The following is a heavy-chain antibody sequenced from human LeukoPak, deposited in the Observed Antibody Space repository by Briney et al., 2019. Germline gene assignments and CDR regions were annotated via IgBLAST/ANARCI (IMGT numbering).Heavy chain of an antibody. D-gene: IGHD3-22*01. J-gene: IGHJ5*02. CDR1: GGTFSSYA. V-gene: IGHV1-69*05. CDR3: ARVAGRDFAYDSSGYPTDWFDP. CDR2: IIPIFGTA. Sequence: SVKVSCKASGGTFSSYAISWVRQAPGQGLEWMGGIIPIFGTANYAQKFQGRVMITTDESTSTAYMELSSLRSEDTAVYYCARVAGRDFAYDSSGYPTDWFDPWGQGTLVTVSS.